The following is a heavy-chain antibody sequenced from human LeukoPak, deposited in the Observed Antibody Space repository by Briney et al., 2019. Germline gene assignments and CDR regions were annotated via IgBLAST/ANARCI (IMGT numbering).Heavy chain of an antibody. J-gene: IGHJ4*02. CDR2: IKQDGSEK. D-gene: IGHD1-26*01. V-gene: IGHV3-7*01. CDR1: GFTFSSYW. CDR3: AREDVGATKAIIDY. Sequence: GGALRLSCAASGFTFSSYWMSWVRQAPGKGLEWVANIKQDGSEKYYVDSVEGRFTISRDNAKNSLYLQMNSLRAEDTAVYYCAREDVGATKAIIDYWGQGTLVTVSS.